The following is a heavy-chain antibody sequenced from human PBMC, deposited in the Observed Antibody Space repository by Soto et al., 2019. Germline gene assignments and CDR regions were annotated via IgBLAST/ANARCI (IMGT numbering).Heavy chain of an antibody. J-gene: IGHJ4*02. D-gene: IGHD3-9*01. Sequence: AETLSLTCSVSGGPISGTYWSWIRQSPGKGLEWLGYVYYTGSTNYSPSLRSGVSITVDTSKNDILQPLSTVTAADTTVYFYDTSVAVPGAHFDYWGQGTQVTVSS. CDR2: VYYTGST. CDR3: DTSVAVPGAHFDY. V-gene: IGHV4-59*01. CDR1: GGPISGTY.